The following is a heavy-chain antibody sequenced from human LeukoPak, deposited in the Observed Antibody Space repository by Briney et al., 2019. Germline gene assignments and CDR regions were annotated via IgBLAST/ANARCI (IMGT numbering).Heavy chain of an antibody. J-gene: IGHJ4*02. CDR1: GGSFSGYY. D-gene: IGHD3-3*01. V-gene: IGHV4-34*01. CDR2: INHSGST. CDR3: ARGPRITIFGVVNRVDY. Sequence: PSETLSLTCAVYGGSFSGYYWSWIRQPPGKGLEWIGEINHSGSTNYNPSLKSRFTISVDTSKNQFSLKLSSVTAADTAVYYCARGPRITIFGVVNRVDYWGQGTLVTVSS.